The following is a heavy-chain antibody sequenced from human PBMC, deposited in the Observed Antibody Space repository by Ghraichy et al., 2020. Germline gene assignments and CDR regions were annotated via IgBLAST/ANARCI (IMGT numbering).Heavy chain of an antibody. CDR3: ASSHGYGSGSYYNG. V-gene: IGHV3-53*01. J-gene: IGHJ4*02. D-gene: IGHD3-10*01. CDR2: IQTGGDT. CDR1: GFTVSSNY. Sequence: GGSLRLSCAASGFTVSSNYMTWVRQAPGKGLEWVSVIQTGGDTDYADSVKGRFTISRDSSKNTLYLQMNSLRVEDTAVYYCASSHGYGSGSYYNGWGQGTLVTVSS.